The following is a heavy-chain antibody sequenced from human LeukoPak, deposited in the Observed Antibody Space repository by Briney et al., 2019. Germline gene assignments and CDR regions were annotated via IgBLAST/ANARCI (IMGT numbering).Heavy chain of an antibody. CDR2: ISRSSSTI. J-gene: IGHJ4*02. V-gene: IGHV3-48*01. CDR3: ARGPPYFGSGSYYHIIDY. Sequence: GGSLRLSCAASGFALNSYSLSWVRQAPGRGLEWISYISRSSSTIYYADSVKGRFTISRDNSRNTLYLQMNTLRAEDTAVYYCARGPPYFGSGSYYHIIDYWGQGTLVTVSS. CDR1: GFALNSYS. D-gene: IGHD3-10*01.